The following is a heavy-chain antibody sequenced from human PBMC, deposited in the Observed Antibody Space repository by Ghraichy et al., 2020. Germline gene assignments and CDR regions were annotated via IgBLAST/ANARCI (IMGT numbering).Heavy chain of an antibody. V-gene: IGHV3-7*03. D-gene: IGHD6-13*01. CDR3: ARGAAAGKGVYYYYGMDV. CDR2: IKQDGSEK. J-gene: IGHJ6*02. CDR1: GFTFSSYW. Sequence: GGSLRLSCAASGFTFSSYWMSWVRQAPGKGLEWVANIKQDGSEKYYVDSVKGRFTISRDNAKNSLYLQMNSLRAEDTAVYYCARGAAAGKGVYYYYGMDVWGQGTTVTVSS.